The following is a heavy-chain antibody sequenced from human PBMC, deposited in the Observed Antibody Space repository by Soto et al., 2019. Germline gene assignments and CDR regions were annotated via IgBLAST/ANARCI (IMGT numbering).Heavy chain of an antibody. CDR3: AGDAGGYCSSTSCSDAFDI. CDR2: IIPILGIA. CDR1: GGTFSSYT. D-gene: IGHD2-2*01. Sequence: QVQLVQSGAEVKKPGSSVKVSCKASGGTFSSYTISWVRQAPVQGLEWMGRIIPILGIANYAQKFQGRVTITADKSTSTAYMELSSLRSEDTAVYYCAGDAGGYCSSTSCSDAFDIWGQGTMVTVSS. J-gene: IGHJ3*02. V-gene: IGHV1-69*02.